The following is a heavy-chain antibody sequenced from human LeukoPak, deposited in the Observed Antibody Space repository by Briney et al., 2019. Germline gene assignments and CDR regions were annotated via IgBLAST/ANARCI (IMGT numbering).Heavy chain of an antibody. CDR2: INPSGGST. V-gene: IGHV1-46*01. CDR1: GYTFTSYY. J-gene: IGHJ4*02. CDR3: ARADEFGSSWSYFDY. Sequence: GSVKVSCKASGYTFTSYYMHWVRQAPGQGLEWMGIINPSGGSTSYAQKFQGRVTMTRDTSTSTVYMELGSLRSEDTAVYYCARADEFGSSWSYFDYWGQGTLVTVSS. D-gene: IGHD6-13*01.